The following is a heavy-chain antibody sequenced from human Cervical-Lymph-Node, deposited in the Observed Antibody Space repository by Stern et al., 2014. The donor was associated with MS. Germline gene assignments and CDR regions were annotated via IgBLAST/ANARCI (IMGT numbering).Heavy chain of an antibody. V-gene: IGHV4-39*01. CDR1: GDSISSYTHY. J-gene: IGHJ4*02. CDR3: AKHACTGAACPFDL. Sequence: QVQLQESGPGLVKPSETLSLTCAVSGDSISSYTHYWAWIRQPPGKGLEWIGSVYYSGATYYNPSLKSPVTISVATSNNHSSLGLNSVTAADTAVYYCAKHACTGAACPFDLWGQGTLVTVSS. D-gene: IGHD2-8*02. CDR2: VYYSGAT.